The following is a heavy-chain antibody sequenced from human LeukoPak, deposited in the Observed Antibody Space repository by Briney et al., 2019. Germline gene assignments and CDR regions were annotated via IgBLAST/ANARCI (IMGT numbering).Heavy chain of an antibody. CDR1: GGSISSYY. Sequence: SETLSLTCTVSGGSISSYYWSWIRQPAGKGLEWIGRIYTSGSTNYNPSLKSRVTMSVDTSKNQFSLKLSSVTAADTAVYYCAKDWRSSSPDYAFDIWGQGTMVTVSS. D-gene: IGHD6-6*01. J-gene: IGHJ3*02. CDR2: IYTSGST. V-gene: IGHV4-4*07. CDR3: AKDWRSSSPDYAFDI.